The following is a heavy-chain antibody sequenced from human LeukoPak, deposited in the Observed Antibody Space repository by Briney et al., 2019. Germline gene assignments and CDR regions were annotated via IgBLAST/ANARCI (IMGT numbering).Heavy chain of an antibody. V-gene: IGHV3-30*02. CDR1: GFTFSSYG. CDR2: IRYDGSNK. J-gene: IGHJ4*02. Sequence: PGGSLRLSCAASGFTFSSYGMHWVRQAPGKGLEWVAFIRYDGSNKYCADSVKGRFTVSGDNSKNTLYLQVNSLRAEDTAVYYCARDRMGAILYFDSWGQGTLVTVSS. CDR3: ARDRMGAILYFDS. D-gene: IGHD1-26*01.